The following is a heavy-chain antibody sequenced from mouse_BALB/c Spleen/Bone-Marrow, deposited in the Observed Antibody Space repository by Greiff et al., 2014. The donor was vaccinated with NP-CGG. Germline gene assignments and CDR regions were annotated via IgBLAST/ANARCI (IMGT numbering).Heavy chain of an antibody. V-gene: IGHV14-3*02. CDR1: GFNIKDTF. Sequence: EVQLQQSGAELVKPGASVKLSCTASGFNIKDTFIHWVKQRPEQGLEWIGRIDPANGYTKYAPTFQGKATIRTDTSSDTAYLQLSSLTSEDTAVYYCTISGTYEGGAMDYRGQGPSVTVSS. J-gene: IGHJ4*01. D-gene: IGHD2-12*01. CDR3: TISGTYEGGAMDY. CDR2: IDPANGYT.